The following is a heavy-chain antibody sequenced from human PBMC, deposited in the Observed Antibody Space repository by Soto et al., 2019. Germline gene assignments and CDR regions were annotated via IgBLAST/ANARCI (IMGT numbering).Heavy chain of an antibody. D-gene: IGHD3-10*01. J-gene: IGHJ4*02. Sequence: SETLSLTCTVSGDSISSSNYFWGWIRQPPGKGLEWIGTIFYSGSTYYNPSLKSRVTISVDTSKNHFSLKLTSVTAADTALYYCARRYGWLYFDYWGQGSLVTVSS. CDR1: GDSISSSNYF. CDR3: ARRYGWLYFDY. CDR2: IFYSGST. V-gene: IGHV4-39*01.